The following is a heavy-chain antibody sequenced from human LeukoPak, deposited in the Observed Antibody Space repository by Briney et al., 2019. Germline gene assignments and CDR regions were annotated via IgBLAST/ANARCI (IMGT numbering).Heavy chain of an antibody. Sequence: GGSLRLSCAASGFTFSNAWMSWVRQAPGQGLEWVGRIKSKTDGGTTDYAAPVKGRFTISRDDSKNTLYLQMNSLKTEDTAVYYCTTDFPTIFGVVTSDDAFDIWGQGTMVTVSS. D-gene: IGHD3-3*01. CDR3: TTDFPTIFGVVTSDDAFDI. CDR2: IKSKTDGGTT. J-gene: IGHJ3*02. V-gene: IGHV3-15*01. CDR1: GFTFSNAW.